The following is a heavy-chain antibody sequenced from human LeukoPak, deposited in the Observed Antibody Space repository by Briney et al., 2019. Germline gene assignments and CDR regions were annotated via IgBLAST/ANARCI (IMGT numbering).Heavy chain of an antibody. V-gene: IGHV1-8*01. Sequence: ASVKVSCKASGYTFTSYDINWVRQDTGQGLEWMGWMNPNSGNTGYAQKLQGRVTMTRSTSISTAYMELSSLRSEDTAVYYCARGVDPMRPYYDFWSGYYRGVYYYYGTDVWGQGTTVTVSS. CDR3: ARGVDPMRPYYDFWSGYYRGVYYYYGTDV. CDR1: GYTFTSYD. D-gene: IGHD3-3*01. CDR2: MNPNSGNT. J-gene: IGHJ6*02.